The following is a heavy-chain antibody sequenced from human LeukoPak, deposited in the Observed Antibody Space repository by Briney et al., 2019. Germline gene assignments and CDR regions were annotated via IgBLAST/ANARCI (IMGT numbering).Heavy chain of an antibody. J-gene: IGHJ3*02. CDR3: TTPRGILTGSYDAFHI. V-gene: IGHV1-24*01. D-gene: IGHD3-9*01. Sequence: ASVKVSCKVSGYTLTGLSMHWVRQAPGKGLEWMGGIDPEDGEIIYAQKFQGRVTMTEDTSTDTAYMDLSSLRSEDTAVYYCTTPRGILTGSYDAFHIWGQGTMVTVSS. CDR2: IDPEDGEI. CDR1: GYTLTGLS.